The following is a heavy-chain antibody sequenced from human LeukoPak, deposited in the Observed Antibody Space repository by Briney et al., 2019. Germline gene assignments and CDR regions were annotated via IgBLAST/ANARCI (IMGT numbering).Heavy chain of an antibody. CDR2: IGSAGRT. V-gene: IGHV3-23*01. CDR3: GKDILGWTFDY. J-gene: IGHJ4*02. Sequence: PRRSLRPSCAASGFTFTGIAMAWVRQAPGNGPEWVSGIGSAGRTHYPDSVKGRFTISRYNSKKPVYLQMNSLSVAAPAHYPCGKDILGWTFDYWGAGTLVTVSS. D-gene: IGHD2-15*01. CDR1: GFTFTGIA.